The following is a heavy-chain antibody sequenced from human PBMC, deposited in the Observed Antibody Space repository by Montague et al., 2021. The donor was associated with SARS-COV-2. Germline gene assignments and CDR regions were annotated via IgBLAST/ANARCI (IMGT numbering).Heavy chain of an antibody. D-gene: IGHD5-12*01. CDR1: GGSISTYY. CDR2: INYSVIT. J-gene: IGHJ4*02. V-gene: IGHV4-59*01. Sequence: SETLSLTCTVSGGSISTYYCSWIRQPPGKGLEWIAYINYSVITNPNPSLKSRVSVSLDTSKNHFSLNLKSVTAADTAVYYCARSGWLTRGFDSWGQGTLVFVSS. CDR3: ARSGWLTRGFDS.